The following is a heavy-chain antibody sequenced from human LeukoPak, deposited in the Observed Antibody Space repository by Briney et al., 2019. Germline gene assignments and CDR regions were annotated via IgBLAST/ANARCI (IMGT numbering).Heavy chain of an antibody. CDR3: ANGYGLLLDPFDY. Sequence: AASVKVSCKASGGTFSSYAISWVRQAPGQGLEWMGGIIPIFGTANYAQKFQGRVTITADESTSTAYMELSSLRSEDTAVYYCANGYGLLLDPFDYWGQGTLVTVSS. CDR2: IIPIFGTA. D-gene: IGHD5-12*01. J-gene: IGHJ4*02. CDR1: GGTFSSYA. V-gene: IGHV1-69*13.